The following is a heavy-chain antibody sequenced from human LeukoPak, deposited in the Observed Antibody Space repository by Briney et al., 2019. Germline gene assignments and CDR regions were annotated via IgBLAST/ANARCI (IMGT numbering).Heavy chain of an antibody. J-gene: IGHJ6*03. CDR1: GGSFSDYY. Sequence: NPSETLSLTRAVYGGSFSDYYWSWIRQPPGKGLEWIGEINHSGSTNYNPSLKSRVSISVDTSKNQFSLKLTSVTAADTAVYYCARMRGGGIGYHYYVDVWGKGTTVIVSS. D-gene: IGHD2-15*01. CDR3: ARMRGGGIGYHYYVDV. CDR2: INHSGST. V-gene: IGHV4-34*01.